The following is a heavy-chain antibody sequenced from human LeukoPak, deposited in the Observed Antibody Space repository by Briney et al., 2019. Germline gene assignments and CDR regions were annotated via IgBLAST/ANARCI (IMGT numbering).Heavy chain of an antibody. V-gene: IGHV3-21*01. Sequence: GGSLRLSCAASGFTFSSYSMNWVRQAPGKGLEWVSSISSSSSYIYYADSVKGRFTISRDNAKNSLYLQMNSLRAEDTAVYYCARGSSSALDAFDICGQGTMVTVSS. CDR3: ARGSSSALDAFDI. CDR2: ISSSSSYI. D-gene: IGHD6-13*01. J-gene: IGHJ3*02. CDR1: GFTFSSYS.